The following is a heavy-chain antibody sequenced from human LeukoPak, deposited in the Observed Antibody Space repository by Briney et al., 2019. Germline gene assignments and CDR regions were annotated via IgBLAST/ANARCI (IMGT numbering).Heavy chain of an antibody. Sequence: SETLSLTCGVSGYSISSGYFWGWIRQPPGKGLEWIGSIYNSGNTNYNPSLRSRVTISVDTSKNQFSLKVSSVTAADTAVYYCASSPEGALAFDIWGQGTMVTVSS. CDR1: GYSISSGYF. V-gene: IGHV4-38-2*01. J-gene: IGHJ3*02. CDR2: IYNSGNT. D-gene: IGHD4/OR15-4a*01. CDR3: ASSPEGALAFDI.